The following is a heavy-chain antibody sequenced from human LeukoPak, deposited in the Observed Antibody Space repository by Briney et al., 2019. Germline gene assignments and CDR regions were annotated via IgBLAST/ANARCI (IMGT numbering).Heavy chain of an antibody. D-gene: IGHD3-9*01. J-gene: IGHJ5*02. CDR2: INNSGDST. CDR3: AKDHSSYDILTGYHLT. CDR1: GFTFSSFA. V-gene: IGHV3-23*01. Sequence: PGGSLRLSCAASGFTFSSFAMTWVRQAPGKGLEWVSTINNSGDSTYYGDSVKGRFTISRDNSKNTLYLQMNSLRAEDTAVYYCAKDHSSYDILTGYHLTWGQGTLVTVSS.